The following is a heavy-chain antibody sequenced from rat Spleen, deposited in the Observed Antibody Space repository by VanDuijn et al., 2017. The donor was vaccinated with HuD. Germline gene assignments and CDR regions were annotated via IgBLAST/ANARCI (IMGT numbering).Heavy chain of an antibody. CDR2: INKDSSKI. CDR1: GFNFNDHW. J-gene: IGHJ2*01. D-gene: IGHD1-2*01. CDR3: ARQGFTIAAISTGYFDY. V-gene: IGHV4-2*01. Sequence: EVQLVESGGGLVQPGRSLKLSCAASGFNFNDHWMGWVRQAPGKGLKWIGEINKDSSKINYNPSLKDKFTISRDNAQNTLYLQMDSLRSEDTATYYCARQGFTIAAISTGYFDYWGQGVMVTVSS.